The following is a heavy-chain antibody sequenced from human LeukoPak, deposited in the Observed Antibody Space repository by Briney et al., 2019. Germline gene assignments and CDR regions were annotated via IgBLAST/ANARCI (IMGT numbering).Heavy chain of an antibody. CDR1: GGSISSYY. Sequence: SETLSLTCTVSGGSISSYYWSWIRQPPGKGLEWIGYIYYSGSTNYNPSLKSRVTISVDTSKNQFSLKLSSVTAADTAVYYCARERSVWQQLVEDWFDPWGQGTLVTVSS. CDR3: ARERSVWQQLVEDWFDP. CDR2: IYYSGST. J-gene: IGHJ5*02. D-gene: IGHD6-13*01. V-gene: IGHV4-59*01.